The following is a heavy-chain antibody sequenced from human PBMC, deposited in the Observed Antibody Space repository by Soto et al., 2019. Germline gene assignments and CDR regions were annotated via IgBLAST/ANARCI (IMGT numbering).Heavy chain of an antibody. Sequence: QVQLVQSGAVVTKPGASVKVSCKASGYTFTSYYMHWVRQAPGQRLEYMGIINPNGGTTHYAQKFQGRVNMTRDTSTSTLYMELSSLRSEDTAMYYCAAYTSGWPTPWNWGQGTLVTVSS. CDR2: INPNGGTT. D-gene: IGHD6-19*01. CDR1: GYTFTSYY. CDR3: AAYTSGWPTPWN. V-gene: IGHV1-46*01. J-gene: IGHJ4*02.